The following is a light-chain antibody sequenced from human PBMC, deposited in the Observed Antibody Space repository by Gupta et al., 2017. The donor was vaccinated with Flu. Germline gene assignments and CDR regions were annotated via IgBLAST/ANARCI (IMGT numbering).Light chain of an antibody. CDR3: QQYGSSVT. V-gene: IGKV3-20*01. Sequence: EIVLTQSHGTLSLSPGERATLSCRLSQSVCSAYLAWYQKKPGQAPRLLIYGTSNRATGIPDRFSGSWSGTDFTLTSSILEPEDWAKYYFQQYGSSVTFGPGTRVEIK. J-gene: IGKJ3*01. CDR1: QSVCSAY. CDR2: GTS.